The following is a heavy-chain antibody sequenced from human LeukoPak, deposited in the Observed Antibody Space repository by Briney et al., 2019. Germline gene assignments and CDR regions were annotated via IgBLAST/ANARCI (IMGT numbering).Heavy chain of an antibody. J-gene: IGHJ4*02. D-gene: IGHD2/OR15-2a*01. Sequence: GGSLRLSCAASGFTFSSYNMNWVRQAPGKGLEWVSYISGSSSTIYYADSAKGRFTISRDNAKNSLYLQMHSLRDEDTAVYYCARDLNIGGDNYWGQGTLVTVSS. CDR1: GFTFSSYN. CDR2: ISGSSSTI. CDR3: ARDLNIGGDNY. V-gene: IGHV3-48*02.